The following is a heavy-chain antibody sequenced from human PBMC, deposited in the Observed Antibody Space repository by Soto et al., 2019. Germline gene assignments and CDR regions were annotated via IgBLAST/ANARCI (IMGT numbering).Heavy chain of an antibody. CDR3: ARELFGRSVWFDP. Sequence: SETLSLTCTVSGGSISSGGYSWTWIRQHPGKGLEWIGYIYYSGSTYYKPSLKSRVTISVDTSKNQFSLKLSSAAAADSAVYYCARELFGRSVWFDPWGQGTLVTVSS. CDR2: IYYSGST. V-gene: IGHV4-31*03. D-gene: IGHD3-10*01. CDR1: GGSISSGGYS. J-gene: IGHJ5*02.